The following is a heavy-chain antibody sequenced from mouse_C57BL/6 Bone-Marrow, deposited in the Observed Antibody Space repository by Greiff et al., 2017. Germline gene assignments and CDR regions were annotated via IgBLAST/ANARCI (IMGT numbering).Heavy chain of an antibody. CDR1: GFTFSDFY. CDR3: ARDGDYDGGYAMDY. J-gene: IGHJ4*01. Sequence: EVQGVESGGGLVQSGRSLRLSCATSGFTFSDFYMEWVRQAPGKGLEWIAASRNKASDYTTEYSASVKGRFIVSRDTSQSILYLQMNALRAEDTAIYYCARDGDYDGGYAMDYWGQGTSVTVSS. D-gene: IGHD2-4*01. CDR2: SRNKASDYTT. V-gene: IGHV7-1*01.